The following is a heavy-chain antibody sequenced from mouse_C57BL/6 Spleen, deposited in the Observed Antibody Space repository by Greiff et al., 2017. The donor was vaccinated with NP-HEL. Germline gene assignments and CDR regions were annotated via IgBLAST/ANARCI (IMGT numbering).Heavy chain of an antibody. Sequence: EVKLMESGGGLVKPGGSLKLSCAASGFTFSDYGMHWVRQAPEKGLEWVAYISSGSSTIYYADTVKGRFTISRDNAKNTLFLQMTSLRSEDTAMYYCAGGYAMDYWGQGTSVTVSS. J-gene: IGHJ4*01. CDR2: ISSGSSTI. CDR3: AGGYAMDY. V-gene: IGHV5-17*01. CDR1: GFTFSDYG.